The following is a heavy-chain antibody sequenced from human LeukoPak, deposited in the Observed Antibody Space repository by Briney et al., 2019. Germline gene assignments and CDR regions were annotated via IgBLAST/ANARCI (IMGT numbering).Heavy chain of an antibody. CDR3: ARGELPPPGP. D-gene: IGHD1-7*01. V-gene: IGHV1-46*01. CDR1: GYTFTSYY. CDR2: INPSGGST. Sequence: ASVKVSCKASGYTFTSYYMHWVRQAPGQGLEWMGIINPSGGSTSYAQKFQGRVTITADKSTSAAYMELSSLRSEDTAVYYCARGELPPPGPWGQGTLVTVSS. J-gene: IGHJ5*02.